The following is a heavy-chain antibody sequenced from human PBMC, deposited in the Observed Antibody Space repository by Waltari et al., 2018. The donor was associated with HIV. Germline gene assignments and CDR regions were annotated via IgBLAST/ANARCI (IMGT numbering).Heavy chain of an antibody. CDR1: GGTFSSYA. J-gene: IGHJ4*02. Sequence: QVQLVQSGAEVKKPGSSVKVSCKASGGTFSSYAISWVRQAPGQGLEWMGRISPILGIANYAQKCQGRVTITADKSTSTAYMELSSLRSEDTAVYYCVGYYYDSSGYYPFDYWGQGTLVTVSS. CDR2: ISPILGIA. D-gene: IGHD3-22*01. CDR3: VGYYYDSSGYYPFDY. V-gene: IGHV1-69*04.